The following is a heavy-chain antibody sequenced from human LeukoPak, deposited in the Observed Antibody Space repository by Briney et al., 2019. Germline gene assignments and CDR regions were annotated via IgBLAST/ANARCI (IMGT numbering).Heavy chain of an antibody. V-gene: IGHV1-24*01. Sequence: GGSLKVSCKVSGYTLTELTMHWVRQAPGKGLEWVGGFYPEDGETIYAQKFQGRVTMTEDTSTDTAYMELSSLRSEDTAVYYCATAGGRWLQFWYFDYWGQGTLVTVSS. CDR1: GYTLTELT. CDR2: FYPEDGET. CDR3: ATAGGRWLQFWYFDY. D-gene: IGHD5-24*01. J-gene: IGHJ4*02.